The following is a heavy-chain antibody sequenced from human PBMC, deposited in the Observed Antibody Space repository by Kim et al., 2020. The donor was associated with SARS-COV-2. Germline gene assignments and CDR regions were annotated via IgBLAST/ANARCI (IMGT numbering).Heavy chain of an antibody. CDR2: IWYDGSNK. CDR1: GFTFSSYG. Sequence: GGSLRLSCAASGFTFSSYGMHWVRQAPGKGLEWVAVIWYDGSNKYYADSVKGRFTISRDNSKNTLYLQMNSLRAEDTAVYYCARDAYDSSGYYYCLDYWGQGTLVTVSS. CDR3: ARDAYDSSGYYYCLDY. V-gene: IGHV3-33*08. D-gene: IGHD3-22*01. J-gene: IGHJ4*02.